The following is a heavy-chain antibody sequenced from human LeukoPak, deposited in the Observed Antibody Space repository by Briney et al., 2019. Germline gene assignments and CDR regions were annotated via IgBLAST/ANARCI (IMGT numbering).Heavy chain of an antibody. D-gene: IGHD1-26*01. V-gene: IGHV4-59*01. CDR1: GGSISSYY. CDR3: ARLSWEPVDY. CDR2: IYYSGST. J-gene: IGHJ4*02. Sequence: SETLSLTCTVSGGSISSYYWSWIRQPPGKGLEWIGYIYYSGSTNYNPSLKSRVTISVDTSKDQFSLKLSSVTAADTAVYYCARLSWEPVDYWGQGTLVTVSS.